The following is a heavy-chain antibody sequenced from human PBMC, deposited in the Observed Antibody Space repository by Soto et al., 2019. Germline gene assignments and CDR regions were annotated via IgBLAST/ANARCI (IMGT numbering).Heavy chain of an antibody. V-gene: IGHV2-5*02. CDR2: IYWDDDK. CDR3: AHRPKIDYTSVWYDYFAV. D-gene: IGHD6-19*01. CDR1: GFSLDTDEMG. J-gene: IGHJ4*02. Sequence: QITLKESGPTLVKPTQTLALTCTFSGFSLDTDEMGVSWIRQPPGKALEWLGIIYWDDDKRYNPSLRSRLTITKDSSKTQVVLTMTNVGPADTAPYYYAHRPKIDYTSVWYDYFAVSGQGILVTVSS.